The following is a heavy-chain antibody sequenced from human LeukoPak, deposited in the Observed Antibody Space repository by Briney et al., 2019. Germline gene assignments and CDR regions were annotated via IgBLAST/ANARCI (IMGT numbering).Heavy chain of an antibody. Sequence: ASVKVSCKASGYTFTGYYMHWVRQAPGQGLEWMGWINPNSGGTNYAQKVQGRVTMTRDTSISTAYMELSRLRSDDTAVYYCARDVEVYISSWYQIDYWRQGTLVTVSS. D-gene: IGHD6-13*01. V-gene: IGHV1-2*02. CDR1: GYTFTGYY. J-gene: IGHJ4*02. CDR2: INPNSGGT. CDR3: ARDVEVYISSWYQIDY.